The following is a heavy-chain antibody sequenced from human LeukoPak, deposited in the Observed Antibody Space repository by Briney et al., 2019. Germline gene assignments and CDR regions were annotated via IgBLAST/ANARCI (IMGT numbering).Heavy chain of an antibody. CDR3: AKLDYYGNY. Sequence: GGSLRLSCAASGFTFRSYVMSWVRQAPGKGLEWVSTISGSSVTTYYADSVKGRFTISRDNSKNTLYLQMNSLRAEDTAVYYCAKLDYYGNYWGQGTLVAVSS. CDR1: GFTFRSYV. J-gene: IGHJ4*02. V-gene: IGHV3-23*01. D-gene: IGHD3-10*01. CDR2: ISGSSVTT.